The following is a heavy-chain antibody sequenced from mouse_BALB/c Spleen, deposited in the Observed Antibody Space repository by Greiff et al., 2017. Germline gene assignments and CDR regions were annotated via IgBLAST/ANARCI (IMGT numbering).Heavy chain of an antibody. D-gene: IGHD3-1*01. CDR1: GYAFTNYL. V-gene: IGHV1-54*01. J-gene: IGHJ4*01. Sequence: QVHVKQSGAELVRPGTSVKVSCKASGYAFTNYLIEWVKQRPGQGLEWIGVINPGSGGTNYNEKFKGKATLTADKSSSTAYMQLSSLTSDDSAVYFCAKGEGATGAMDYWGQGTSVTVSS. CDR2: INPGSGGT. CDR3: AKGEGATGAMDY.